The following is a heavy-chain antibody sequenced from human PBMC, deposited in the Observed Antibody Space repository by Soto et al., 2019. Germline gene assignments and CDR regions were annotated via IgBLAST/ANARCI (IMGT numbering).Heavy chain of an antibody. CDR3: ARAYGGFDNDLDV. D-gene: IGHD5-12*01. CDR1: GDSIRSYY. V-gene: IGHV4-59*01. Sequence: LETLSLTCTVSGDSIRSYYWTWIRQPPGKGLELIGYIYYSGSTRYNPSLKSQVTISVDMSKNQFSLKLSSVIAADTAVYYCARAYGGFDNDLDVWGQGTAVTVSS. CDR2: IYYSGST. J-gene: IGHJ6*02.